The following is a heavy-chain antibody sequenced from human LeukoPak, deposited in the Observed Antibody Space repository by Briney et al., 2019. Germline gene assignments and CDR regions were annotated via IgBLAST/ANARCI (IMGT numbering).Heavy chain of an antibody. V-gene: IGHV1-2*06. CDR1: GYTFTGYY. J-gene: IGHJ5*02. Sequence: ASVTVSCKASGYTFTGYYMHWVRQAPGQGLEWMGRINPNSGGTNYAQKFQGRVTMTRDTSISTAYMELSRLRSDDTAVYYCARDTTEPSAIFGVVRWFDPWGQGTLVTVSS. CDR2: INPNSGGT. CDR3: ARDTTEPSAIFGVVRWFDP. D-gene: IGHD3-3*01.